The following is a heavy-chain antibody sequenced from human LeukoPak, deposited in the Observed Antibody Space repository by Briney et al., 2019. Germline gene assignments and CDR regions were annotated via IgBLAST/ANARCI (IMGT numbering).Heavy chain of an antibody. J-gene: IGHJ4*02. V-gene: IGHV2-5*01. D-gene: IGHD6-6*01. CDR1: GFSLSTSGVG. Sequence: SGPTLVKPTQTLTLTCTFSGFSLSTSGVGVGWIRQPPGKALEWLVLIYWNDDKRYSPSLKSRLTITKDTSKNQVVLTMTNMDPVDTATYYCAHRGPSIAARPGFDYWGQGTLVTVSS. CDR3: AHRGPSIAARPGFDY. CDR2: IYWNDDK.